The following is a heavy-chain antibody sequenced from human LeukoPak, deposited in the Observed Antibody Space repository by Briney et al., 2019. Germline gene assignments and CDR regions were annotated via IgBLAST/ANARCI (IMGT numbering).Heavy chain of an antibody. CDR3: AKWDANKMSSYY. V-gene: IGHV4-59*02. CDR1: GDSVNGFY. J-gene: IGHJ4*02. D-gene: IGHD1-26*01. CDR2: ASSNGDT. Sequence: SETLSLTCTVSGDSVNGFYWDWIQQPPGRGLEWIGFASSNGDTAYNSSLKSRLTMSVDTSKNQFSLRLSSVTAADTAVYYCAKWDANKMSSYYWGQGALVTVSS.